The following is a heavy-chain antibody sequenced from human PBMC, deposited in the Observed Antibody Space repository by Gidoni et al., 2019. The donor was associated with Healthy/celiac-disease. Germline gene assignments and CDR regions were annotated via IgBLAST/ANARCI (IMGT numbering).Heavy chain of an antibody. CDR2: INPSGGST. J-gene: IGHJ4*02. CDR1: GETFTSYY. CDR3: ARDLAYYYDSSGYYYGYFDY. Sequence: QVQLVQSGAEVKKPGASVKVSCKASGETFTSYYKQGVRQAPGQGLEWMGIINPSGGSTSYAQKFQGRVTMTRDTSTSTVYMELSSLRSEDTPVYYCARDLAYYYDSSGYYYGYFDYWGQGTLVTVSS. V-gene: IGHV1-46*01. D-gene: IGHD3-22*01.